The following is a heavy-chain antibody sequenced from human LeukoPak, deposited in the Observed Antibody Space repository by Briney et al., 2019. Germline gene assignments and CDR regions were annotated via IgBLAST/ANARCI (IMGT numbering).Heavy chain of an antibody. CDR3: ARAHPSGLAFDF. Sequence: PGASVKASCKASGYTFSNYYMHWVRQAPGQGLEWMGIINPSSGSTSYAQQFQGRVTMTRDTSTSTVHMELSSLRSEDTAVYYCARAHPSGLAFDFWGQGTLVTVSS. CDR2: INPSSGST. J-gene: IGHJ4*02. V-gene: IGHV1-46*01. CDR1: GYTFSNYY. D-gene: IGHD6-19*01.